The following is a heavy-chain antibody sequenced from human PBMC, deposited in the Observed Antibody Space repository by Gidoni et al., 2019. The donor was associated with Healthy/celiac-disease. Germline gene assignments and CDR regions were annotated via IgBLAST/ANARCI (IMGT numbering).Heavy chain of an antibody. CDR3: ARHFLAVYSGSYFFP. D-gene: IGHD1-26*01. J-gene: IGHJ5*02. CDR1: GGSISTSSYY. Sequence: QLQLQDSGPGLVKPPEPLSLTCTVSGGSISTSSYYWGWIRQPPGKGLEWIGSIYYSGSTYYNPSLKSRVTISVDTSKNQFSLKLSSVTAADTAVYYCARHFLAVYSGSYFFPWGQGTLVTVSS. V-gene: IGHV4-39*01. CDR2: IYYSGST.